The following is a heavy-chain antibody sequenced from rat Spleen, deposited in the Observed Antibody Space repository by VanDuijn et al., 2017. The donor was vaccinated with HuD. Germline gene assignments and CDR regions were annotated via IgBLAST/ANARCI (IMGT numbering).Heavy chain of an antibody. V-gene: IGHV5-31*01. J-gene: IGHJ2*01. CDR2: ITNIAGRT. CDR1: GFTFNNYW. CDR3: GLFGY. Sequence: EVQLVESGGGLVQPGRSLKLSCVASGFTFNNYWMTWIRQSPGKGLEWVASITNIAGRTHYPDSVKGRFTISRDIAKSTLFLQMNSLKSEDTATYYCGLFGYWGQGVMVTVSS.